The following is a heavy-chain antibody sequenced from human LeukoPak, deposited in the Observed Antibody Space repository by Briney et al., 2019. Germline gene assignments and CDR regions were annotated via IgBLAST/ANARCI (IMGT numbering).Heavy chain of an antibody. Sequence: SETLSLTCTVSGGSISDNYWSWIRQPPGKGLEWIGSIYYSGSTYYNPSLKSRLTISVDTSKNQFSLKLSSVTAADTAVYYCARQGYYSDSSGYSYAFDIWGQGTMVTVSS. D-gene: IGHD3-22*01. V-gene: IGHV4-39*01. J-gene: IGHJ3*02. CDR2: IYYSGST. CDR1: GGSISDNY. CDR3: ARQGYYSDSSGYSYAFDI.